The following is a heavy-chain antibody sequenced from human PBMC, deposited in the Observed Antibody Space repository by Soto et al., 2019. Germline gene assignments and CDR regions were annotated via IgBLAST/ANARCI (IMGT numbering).Heavy chain of an antibody. J-gene: IGHJ4*02. CDR1: GFTFSSYF. D-gene: IGHD3-10*01. Sequence: PGGSLRLSCAASGFTFSSYFMYWVRQAPGKGLVWVSRIDNDGGTTNYADSVKGRFTISRDNAKNTLYLQMNSLRAEDTAVYYCTRGYYGPDYWGQGTLVTVSS. CDR2: IDNDGGTT. V-gene: IGHV3-74*01. CDR3: TRGYYGPDY.